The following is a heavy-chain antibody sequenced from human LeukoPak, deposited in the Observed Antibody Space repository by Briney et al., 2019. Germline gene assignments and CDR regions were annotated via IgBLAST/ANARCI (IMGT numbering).Heavy chain of an antibody. J-gene: IGHJ4*02. Sequence: SETLSLTCTVSGGSISSYYWSWIRQPPGKGLEWIGYIYYSGSTNYNPSLKSRVTISVDTSKNQFSLKLSSVTAADTAVYYCAKEYYYDSRPFDYWGQGTLVTVSS. V-gene: IGHV4-59*01. CDR3: AKEYYYDSRPFDY. D-gene: IGHD3-22*01. CDR2: IYYSGST. CDR1: GGSISSYY.